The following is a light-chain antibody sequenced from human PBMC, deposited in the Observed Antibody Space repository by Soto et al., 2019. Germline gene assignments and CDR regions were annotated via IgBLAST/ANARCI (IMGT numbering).Light chain of an antibody. J-gene: IGLJ1*01. V-gene: IGLV2-8*01. Sequence: QSALTQPPSASGSPGQSVGISCTWTSSDVGAFDYVSWYQQYPGEAPKLLVYDVNKRPSGVPDRFSGSKSGNTASLTVSGLQAEDEADFYCSSYAGNNIFVFGTGTKVTVL. CDR3: SSYAGNNIFV. CDR1: SSDVGAFDY. CDR2: DVN.